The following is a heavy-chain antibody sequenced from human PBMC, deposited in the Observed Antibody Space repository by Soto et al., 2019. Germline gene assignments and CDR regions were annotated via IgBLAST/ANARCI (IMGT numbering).Heavy chain of an antibody. CDR1: SFLFSSYT. V-gene: IGHV3-48*01. D-gene: IGHD2-2*01. J-gene: IGHJ3*01. Sequence: VESGGDLVQPGGSLRLTCTASSFLFSSYTMNWVRQAPGKGLEWIAYISGSGATIHYADSVKGRFTIARDNAKTSLYLQMDSLRVNATAVYYCASPPRGHAVDLWGQGTLVAVSS. CDR2: ISGSGATI. CDR3: ASPPRGHAVDL.